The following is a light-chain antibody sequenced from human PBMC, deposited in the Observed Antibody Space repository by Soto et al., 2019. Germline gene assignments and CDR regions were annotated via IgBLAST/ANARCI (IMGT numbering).Light chain of an antibody. J-gene: IGKJ1*01. CDR3: QQYNNYFSWT. CDR2: DAS. Sequence: DIQMTQSPSTLSASVGDRVTITCRASQSISIWLAWYQQKPGKAPNILIYDASTLVSGVPSRFSGSGSGTEFTLPISSLQPDDFATYYCQQYNNYFSWTFGQGTKGEIK. CDR1: QSISIW. V-gene: IGKV1-5*01.